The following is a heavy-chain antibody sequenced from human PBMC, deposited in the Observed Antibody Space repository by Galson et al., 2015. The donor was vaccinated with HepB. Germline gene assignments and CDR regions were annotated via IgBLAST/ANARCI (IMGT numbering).Heavy chain of an antibody. V-gene: IGHV3-23*01. Sequence: SLRLSCAASGITFSNHVMTWVRQAPGKGLEWVSSISGGGGSTSYAGTVQGRFTISRDNSKNTLYLQMNSLRAEDTAIYYCTKVDSAYCGGDCYSSHFDSWGQGALVTVSS. CDR1: GITFSNHV. CDR2: ISGGGGST. J-gene: IGHJ4*02. D-gene: IGHD2-21*02. CDR3: TKVDSAYCGGDCYSSHFDS.